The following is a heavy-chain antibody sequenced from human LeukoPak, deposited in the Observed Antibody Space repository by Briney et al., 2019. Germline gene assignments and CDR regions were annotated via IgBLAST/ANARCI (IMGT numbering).Heavy chain of an antibody. V-gene: IGHV4-34*01. Sequence: SETLSLTCAVYGGSFSGYYWSWIRQPPRKGLEWIGEINHSGSTNYNASLKSRVTVSVDSSKNQFSLRLSSVTAADTAVYYCAPRGDIEHSYGYGKWFDPWGQGTRVTVSS. CDR2: INHSGST. D-gene: IGHD5-18*01. CDR1: GGSFSGYY. CDR3: APRGDIEHSYGYGKWFDP. J-gene: IGHJ5*02.